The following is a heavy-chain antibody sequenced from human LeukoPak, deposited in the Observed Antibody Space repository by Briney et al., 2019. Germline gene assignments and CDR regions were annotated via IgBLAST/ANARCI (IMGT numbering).Heavy chain of an antibody. CDR1: DYSITSDYY. J-gene: IGHJ4*02. D-gene: IGHD3-3*01. Sequence: SETLSLTCAVSDYSITSDYYWGWIRQPPGKGLEWIGSIYHSGSTYYNSSLKSRVTISVDTSKNQFSLKLSSVTAADTAVYYCARHEDTGVLRFAIDYWGQGTLVTVSS. CDR3: ARHEDTGVLRFAIDY. CDR2: IYHSGST. V-gene: IGHV4-38-2*01.